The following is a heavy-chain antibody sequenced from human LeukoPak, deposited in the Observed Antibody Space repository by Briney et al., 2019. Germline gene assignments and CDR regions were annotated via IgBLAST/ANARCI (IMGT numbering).Heavy chain of an antibody. CDR3: ARGVVRGYSYGPGFRQQYYFDY. J-gene: IGHJ4*02. CDR2: IYTSGST. V-gene: IGHV4-61*02. Sequence: SETLSLTCTVSGGSISSGSYYWSWIRQPAGKGLEWIGRIYTSGSTNYNPSLKSRVTISVDTSKNQFSLKLSSVTAADTAVYYCARGVVRGYSYGPGFRQQYYFDYWGQGTLVTVSS. CDR1: GGSISSGSYY. D-gene: IGHD5-18*01.